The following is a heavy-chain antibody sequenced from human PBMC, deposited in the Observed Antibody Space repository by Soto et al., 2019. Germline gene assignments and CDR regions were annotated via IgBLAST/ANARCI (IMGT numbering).Heavy chain of an antibody. V-gene: IGHV1-3*01. CDR3: ATERVVVVAATPSPFDY. D-gene: IGHD2-15*01. Sequence: QVPLVQSGAEVKKPGASVKVSCKASGYTFTSYAMHWVRQAPGQRLEWMGWINAGNGNTKYSQKFQGRVTITRDTSASTAYMELSSLRSEDTALYYCATERVVVVAATPSPFDYWGQGTLVTVSS. CDR1: GYTFTSYA. J-gene: IGHJ4*02. CDR2: INAGNGNT.